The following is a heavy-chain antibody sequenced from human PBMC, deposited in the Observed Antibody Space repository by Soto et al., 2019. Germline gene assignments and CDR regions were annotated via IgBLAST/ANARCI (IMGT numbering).Heavy chain of an antibody. V-gene: IGHV1-58*01. CDR3: AADWFGSGWYDPRPPDFDY. Sequence: SVKVSCKASGFTFTSSAVQWVRQARGQRLEWIGWIVVGSGNTNYAQKFQERVTITRDMSTSTAYMELSSLRSEDTAVYYCAADWFGSGWYDPRPPDFDYWGQGTLVTVSS. CDR2: IVVGSGNT. D-gene: IGHD6-19*01. J-gene: IGHJ4*02. CDR1: GFTFTSSA.